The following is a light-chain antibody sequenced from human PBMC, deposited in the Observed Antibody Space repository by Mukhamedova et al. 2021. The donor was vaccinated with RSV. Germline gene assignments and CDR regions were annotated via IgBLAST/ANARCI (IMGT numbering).Light chain of an antibody. CDR2: DAS. J-gene: IGKJ3*01. CDR3: QQYDKFPFT. V-gene: IGKV1-33*01. Sequence: WYQRRVHGKAPKFLIYDASTLETGVPSRFSGSGSGTDFTFTISSLQPEDVATYYCQQYDKFPFTFGPRTKVDFK.